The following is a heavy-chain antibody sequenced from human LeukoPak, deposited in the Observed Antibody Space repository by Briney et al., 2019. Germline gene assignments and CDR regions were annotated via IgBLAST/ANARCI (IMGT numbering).Heavy chain of an antibody. CDR2: MNPNSGDT. Sequence: GASVKVSCKASGYTFTSYDFNWLRQATGQGPEWMGWMNPNSGDTGYAQKFQGRVTMTRDTSISTAYMELSSLRSEDTAVYYCARGLGPYSTTWYPPLRYWGQGTLVTVSS. V-gene: IGHV1-8*01. D-gene: IGHD6-13*01. J-gene: IGHJ4*02. CDR3: ARGLGPYSTTWYPPLRY. CDR1: GYTFTSYD.